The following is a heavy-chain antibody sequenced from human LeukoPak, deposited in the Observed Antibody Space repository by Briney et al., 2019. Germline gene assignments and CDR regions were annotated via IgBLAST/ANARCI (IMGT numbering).Heavy chain of an antibody. V-gene: IGHV1-2*02. CDR3: ARGYSSSASAEYFQH. D-gene: IGHD6-13*01. J-gene: IGHJ1*01. CDR1: GYTFTGYY. CDR2: INPNSGGT. Sequence: ASVKVSCKASGYTFTGYYMHWVRQAPGQGLEWMGWINPNSGGTNYAQKFQGRVTMTTDTSTSTAYMELRSLRSDDTAVYYCARGYSSSASAEYFQHWGQGTLVTVSS.